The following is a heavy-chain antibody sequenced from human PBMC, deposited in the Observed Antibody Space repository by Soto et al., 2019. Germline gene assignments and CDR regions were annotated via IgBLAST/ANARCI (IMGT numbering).Heavy chain of an antibody. CDR3: ARDPGRGYCSGGSCYVPDD. D-gene: IGHD2-15*01. V-gene: IGHV3-30*09. J-gene: IGHJ4*02. Sequence: QVQLVESGGGVVQPGRSLGLSCAASGFSFSEHAMHWVRQAPGKGLEWVGLISYDGINKYYADSVKGRFAISRDNSKNTLYLQMNSPKSDDTAMYYCARDPGRGYCSGGSCYVPDDWGQGTLVTVSS. CDR2: ISYDGINK. CDR1: GFSFSEHA.